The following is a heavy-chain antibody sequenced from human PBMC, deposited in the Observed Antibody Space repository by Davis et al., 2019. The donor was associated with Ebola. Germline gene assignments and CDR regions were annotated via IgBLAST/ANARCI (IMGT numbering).Heavy chain of an antibody. Sequence: PGGSLRLSCAASGFTLISNYMTWVRQAPGKGLEWASVMYPGGSTYYADSVTGRFTLSRDNSKNTLYLQMRSLRAEDTAVYYCTSTRDLGYFDRWGQGTLVTVSS. J-gene: IGHJ4*02. D-gene: IGHD2-2*01. CDR3: TSTRDLGYFDR. CDR1: GFTLISNY. V-gene: IGHV3-53*01. CDR2: MYPGGST.